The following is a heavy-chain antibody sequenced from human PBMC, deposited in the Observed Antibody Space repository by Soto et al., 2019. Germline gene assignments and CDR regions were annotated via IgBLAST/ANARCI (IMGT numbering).Heavy chain of an antibody. V-gene: IGHV2-5*01. J-gene: IGHJ5*02. CDR3: AHRFGVVITHNWFDP. Sequence: QITLKESGPTLVKPTQTLTLTCTFSGFSLSTSGVGVGWIRQPPGKALEWLALIYWNDDKRYSPSLKSRLTITKDTSKNHVVLTMTNMDPVDTATYYGAHRFGVVITHNWFDPWGQGTLVTVSS. CDR2: IYWNDDK. CDR1: GFSLSTSGVG. D-gene: IGHD3-3*01.